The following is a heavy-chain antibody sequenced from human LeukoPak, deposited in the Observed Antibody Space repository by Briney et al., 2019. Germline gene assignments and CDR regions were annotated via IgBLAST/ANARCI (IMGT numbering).Heavy chain of an antibody. CDR3: ARGHTAVTRHFDF. J-gene: IGHJ4*02. CDR1: GFTFSSYE. CDR2: ISSSSSYI. D-gene: IGHD4-17*01. V-gene: IGHV3-21*01. Sequence: GGSLRLSCAASGFTFSSYEMNWVRQAPGKGLEWVSSISSSSSYIYYADALKGRFTISRDDAKNLLYLDMNSLRAEDTAVYYCARGHTAVTRHFDFWGQGTLVTVSS.